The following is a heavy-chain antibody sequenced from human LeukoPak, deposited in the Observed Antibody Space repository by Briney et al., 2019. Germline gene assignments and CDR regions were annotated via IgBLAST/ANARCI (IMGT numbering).Heavy chain of an antibody. J-gene: IGHJ4*02. CDR1: GFTFSSYA. D-gene: IGHD3-3*01. CDR2: ISGSGGST. CDR3: AKDYDFWSGYLGLDY. Sequence: GGSLRLSCAASGFTFSSYAMSWVRQAPGKGLEWVSAISGSGGSTYYADSVKGRFTISRDNSKNTLYLQMNSLRAEDTAVYYCAKDYDFWSGYLGLDYWGQGTLLTVSS. V-gene: IGHV3-23*01.